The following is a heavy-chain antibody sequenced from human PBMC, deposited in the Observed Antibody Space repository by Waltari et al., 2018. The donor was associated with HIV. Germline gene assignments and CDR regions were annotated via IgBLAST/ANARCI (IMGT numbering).Heavy chain of an antibody. CDR2: IIPIFGTA. Sequence: VQLVQSGAEVKKPGSSVKVSCKACGGTFSSYAISWVRQAPGQGLEWMGGIIPIFGTANYAQKFQGRVTITSDETTSTAYMELSSLRSEDTAVYYCARSKYSSGWGDAFDIWRQGTMVTVSS. CDR1: GGTFSSYA. CDR3: ARSKYSSGWGDAFDI. D-gene: IGHD6-19*01. J-gene: IGHJ3*02. V-gene: IGHV1-69*01.